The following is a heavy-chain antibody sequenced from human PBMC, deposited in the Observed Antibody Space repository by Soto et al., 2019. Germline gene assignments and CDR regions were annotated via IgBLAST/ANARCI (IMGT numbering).Heavy chain of an antibody. Sequence: GGSLRLSCAASGFTFHDLPMHWIRQAPGKGPEWVTVISSDGTWTDYADSVKGRFTLSRDNSKNTLYLQMDNLRIEDTAVYYCARPYRTNWFDPWGQGTLVTVSS. CDR1: GFTFHDLP. D-gene: IGHD1-1*01. V-gene: IGHV3-30-3*01. CDR3: ARPYRTNWFDP. CDR2: ISSDGTWT. J-gene: IGHJ5*02.